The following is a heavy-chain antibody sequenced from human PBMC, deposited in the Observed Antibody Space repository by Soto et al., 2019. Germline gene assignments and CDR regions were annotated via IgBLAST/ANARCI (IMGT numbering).Heavy chain of an antibody. J-gene: IGHJ3*02. Sequence: QVQLVESGGGVVQPGRSLRLSCAASGFTFSSYGMHWVRQAPGKGLEWVAVISYDGSNKYYADSVKGRFTISRDNSKNLLYMQVNSLRAEDTAVYYCAKDRGGSLDIWGQGTMVTVSS. D-gene: IGHD2-15*01. V-gene: IGHV3-30*18. CDR3: AKDRGGSLDI. CDR2: ISYDGSNK. CDR1: GFTFSSYG.